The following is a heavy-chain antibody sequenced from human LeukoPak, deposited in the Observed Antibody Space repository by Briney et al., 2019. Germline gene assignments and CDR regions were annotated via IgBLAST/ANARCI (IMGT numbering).Heavy chain of an antibody. CDR1: GFTFTNYW. J-gene: IGHJ4*02. V-gene: IGHV3-7*01. CDR2: INQDGGTE. D-gene: IGHD3-3*01. CDR3: ARHTLWRFDY. Sequence: GGSRRLSCAAYGFTFTNYWLTWVRQAPGKGLEWVANINQDGGTEYYVDSMKGRFTISRDNAKNLVHLQINSQRAEDTAVYFCARHTLWRFDYWGQGALVTVSS.